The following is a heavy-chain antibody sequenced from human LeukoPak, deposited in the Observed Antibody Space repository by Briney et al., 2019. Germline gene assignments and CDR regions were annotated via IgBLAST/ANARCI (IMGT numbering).Heavy chain of an antibody. CDR2: IRGSGGST. J-gene: IGHJ6*03. D-gene: IGHD1-26*01. CDR3: AKGDIGGSSYYYRDV. CDR1: GFTFSSCA. Sequence: GGSLRLSCAASGFTFSSCAMTWVRQAPGKGLEWVSAIRGSGGSTYYTDSVKGRFTISRDSSKNTLYLQMNSLRAEDTAVYYCAKGDIGGSSYYYRDVWGKGTTVTVSS. V-gene: IGHV3-23*01.